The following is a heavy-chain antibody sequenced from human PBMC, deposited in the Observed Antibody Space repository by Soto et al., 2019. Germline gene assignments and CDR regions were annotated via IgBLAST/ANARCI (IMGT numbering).Heavy chain of an antibody. CDR3: ARDGVDAGLYFDY. V-gene: IGHV3-7*01. J-gene: IGHJ4*02. CDR2: IKQDGSEK. Sequence: EVPLVESGGGLVQPGGSLRLSCAASGITLSSYWMSWVRQAPGKGLEWVANIKQDGSEKYFADSVRGRFTISRDNAKNSLYLQVNSLRVEDTAVYYCARDGVDAGLYFDYWGQGALVTVSS. CDR1: GITLSSYW. D-gene: IGHD2-15*01.